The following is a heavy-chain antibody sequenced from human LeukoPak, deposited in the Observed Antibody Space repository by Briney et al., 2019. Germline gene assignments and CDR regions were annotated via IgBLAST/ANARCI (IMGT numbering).Heavy chain of an antibody. CDR1: GFTFSSYE. J-gene: IGHJ4*02. CDR2: ISSSGTAI. CDR3: ARDRGYNYGHFDY. D-gene: IGHD5-18*01. V-gene: IGHV3-48*03. Sequence: GGSLRLSCAASGFTFSSYEMNWVRQAPGKGLEWVSYISSSGTAIYYADSVKGRFTISRDNAKNSLYLQMNSLRAEDTAVYYCARDRGYNYGHFDYWGQGTLVTVSS.